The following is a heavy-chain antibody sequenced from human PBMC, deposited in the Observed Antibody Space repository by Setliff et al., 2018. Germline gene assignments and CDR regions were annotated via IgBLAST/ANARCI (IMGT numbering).Heavy chain of an antibody. CDR3: ATSDWYAAFDH. J-gene: IGHJ4*02. D-gene: IGHD6-19*01. V-gene: IGHV3-7*01. Sequence: GGSLRLSCAASGFTFTNYWINWVRQAPGKGLEWVANIKQDESEKHYVGSVKGRFTISRDNARNSVYLQMNSLRAEDAAVYYCATSDWYAAFDHWGQGALVTVS. CDR1: GFTFTNYW. CDR2: IKQDESEK.